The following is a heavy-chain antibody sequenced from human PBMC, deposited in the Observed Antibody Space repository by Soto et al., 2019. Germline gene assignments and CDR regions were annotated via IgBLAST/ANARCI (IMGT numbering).Heavy chain of an antibody. V-gene: IGHV1-2*04. Sequence: ASVKVSCKASGYTFTGYYMHWVRQAPGQGLEWMGWINPNSGGTNYAQKFQGWVTMTRDTSISTAYMELSRLRSDDTAVDYCARDGEDCTNGVCSDGAYYYGMDVWGQGTTVTVSS. CDR2: INPNSGGT. D-gene: IGHD2-8*01. J-gene: IGHJ6*02. CDR3: ARDGEDCTNGVCSDGAYYYGMDV. CDR1: GYTFTGYY.